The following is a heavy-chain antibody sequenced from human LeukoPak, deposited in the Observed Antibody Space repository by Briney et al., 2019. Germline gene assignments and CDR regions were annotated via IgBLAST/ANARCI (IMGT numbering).Heavy chain of an antibody. Sequence: ETLSLTCTVSGGSISSYYWSWIRQPPGKGLEWVSAISGSGGSTYYADSVKGRFTISRDNSKNTLYLQMNSLRAEDTAVYYCAKYTIFGVVIISFDYWGQGTLVAVSS. CDR3: AKYTIFGVVIISFDY. J-gene: IGHJ4*02. CDR1: GGSISSYY. D-gene: IGHD3-3*01. CDR2: ISGSGGST. V-gene: IGHV3-23*01.